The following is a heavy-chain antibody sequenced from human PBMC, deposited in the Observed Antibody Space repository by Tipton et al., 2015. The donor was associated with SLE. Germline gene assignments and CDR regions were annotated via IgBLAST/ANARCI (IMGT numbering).Heavy chain of an antibody. CDR1: GGSFSGYY. V-gene: IGHV4-34*01. CDR2: INHSGST. CDR3: ASKGYGDYVYYYFDY. D-gene: IGHD4-17*01. J-gene: IGHJ4*02. Sequence: GLVKPSETLSLTCAVYGGSFSGYYWSWTRQSPGKGLEWIGEINHSGSTNYNPSLESRVTISVDKSRNQFSLKLTSVTAADTAVYYCASKGYGDYVYYYFDYWSQGTLVTVSS.